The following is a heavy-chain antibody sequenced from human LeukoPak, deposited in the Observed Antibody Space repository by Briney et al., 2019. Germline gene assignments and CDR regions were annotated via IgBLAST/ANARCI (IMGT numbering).Heavy chain of an antibody. CDR3: ARSGSSGWYFDY. J-gene: IGHJ4*02. Sequence: GGSLRLSCAASGFTFSSYEMNWGRQAPGKGLEWVSYISSSGSTIYYADSVKGRFTISRDNAKNSLYLQMNSLRAEDTAVYYCARSGSSGWYFDYWGQGTLVTVSS. D-gene: IGHD6-19*01. V-gene: IGHV3-48*03. CDR1: GFTFSSYE. CDR2: ISSSGSTI.